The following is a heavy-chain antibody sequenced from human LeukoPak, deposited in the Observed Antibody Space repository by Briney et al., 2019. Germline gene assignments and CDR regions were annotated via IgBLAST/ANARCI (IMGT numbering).Heavy chain of an antibody. CDR1: GGSMNSYY. CDR3: ARSGSRSGYYGLDYFDY. D-gene: IGHD3-3*01. CDR2: IYYSGST. J-gene: IGHJ4*02. V-gene: IGHV4-59*01. Sequence: SETLSLTCTVSGGSMNSYYWSWIRQPPEKGLEWIGYIYYSGSTNYNPSLKSRVTISVDTSKNQFSLKLSSVTAADTAVYYCARSGSRSGYYGLDYFDYWGQGTLVTVSS.